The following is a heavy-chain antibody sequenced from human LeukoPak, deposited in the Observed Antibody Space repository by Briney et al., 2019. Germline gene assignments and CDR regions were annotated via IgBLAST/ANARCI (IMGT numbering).Heavy chain of an antibody. D-gene: IGHD3-22*01. CDR1: GLTFSSYG. CDR3: AKDDYYDTSGYRD. Sequence: TGGSLRLSCAASGLTFSSYGMHWVRQAPGKGLEWVAVISYDVGKKYYADSVKGRFTISRDNSKNTLYLQMNSLRAEDTAVYYCAKDDYYDTSGYRDWGQGTLVTVSS. V-gene: IGHV3-30*18. J-gene: IGHJ4*02. CDR2: ISYDVGKK.